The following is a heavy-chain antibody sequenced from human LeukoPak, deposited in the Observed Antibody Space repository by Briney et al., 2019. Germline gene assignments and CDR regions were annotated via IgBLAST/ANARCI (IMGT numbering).Heavy chain of an antibody. V-gene: IGHV1-8*01. CDR2: MNPNSGNT. CDR3: ARASCSGGSCYSGYYYYGMDV. D-gene: IGHD2-15*01. CDR1: GYTFTSYD. Sequence: ASVKVSCKASGYTFTSYDINWVRQATGQGLEWMGWMNPNSGNTGYAQKFQGRVTMTRNTSISTAYMELSSLRSEDTAVYYCARASCSGGSCYSGYYYYGMDVWGQGTTVTVSS. J-gene: IGHJ6*02.